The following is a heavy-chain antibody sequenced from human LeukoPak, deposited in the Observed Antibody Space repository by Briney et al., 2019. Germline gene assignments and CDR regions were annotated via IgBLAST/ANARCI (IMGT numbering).Heavy chain of an antibody. CDR1: GFTFSNYA. Sequence: PSGGSLRLSCAASGFTFSNYAMHWVRQAPGKGLEWVAVISYDGSNKYYADSVKGRFTISRDNSKNTLYLQMNSLRAEDTAVYYCARDGLRYYFDYWGQGTLVTVSS. J-gene: IGHJ4*02. D-gene: IGHD4-17*01. V-gene: IGHV3-30-3*01. CDR3: ARDGLRYYFDY. CDR2: ISYDGSNK.